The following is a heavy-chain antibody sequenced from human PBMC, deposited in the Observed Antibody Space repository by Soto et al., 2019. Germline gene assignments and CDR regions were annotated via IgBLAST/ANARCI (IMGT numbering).Heavy chain of an antibody. CDR1: GFTFSRYG. Sequence: QVQLVESRGGVVQPGGSLRLSCAASGFTFSRYGMHWVRQAPGKGLEWVAVISFDGSDKYYEDSVKGRFIISRDNSKNTLYLQMNSLRSEDTAVYYCAKGASDILTGYPYYWYFDLWGRGTLVTVSS. CDR2: ISFDGSDK. D-gene: IGHD3-9*01. CDR3: AKGASDILTGYPYYWYFDL. J-gene: IGHJ2*01. V-gene: IGHV3-30*18.